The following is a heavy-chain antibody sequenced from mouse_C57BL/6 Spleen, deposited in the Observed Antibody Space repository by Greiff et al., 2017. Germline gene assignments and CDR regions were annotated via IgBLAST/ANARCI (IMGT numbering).Heavy chain of an antibody. CDR3: AREGGTVAYYFDY. CDR1: GYSITSGYY. D-gene: IGHD1-1*01. J-gene: IGHJ2*01. V-gene: IGHV3-6*01. Sequence: EVKLVESGPGLVKPSQSLSLTCSVTGYSITSGYYWNWIRQFPGNKLEWMGYISYDGSNNYNPSLKNRISITRDTSKNQFFLKLNSVTTEDTATYYCAREGGTVAYYFDYWGQGTTLTVSS. CDR2: ISYDGSN.